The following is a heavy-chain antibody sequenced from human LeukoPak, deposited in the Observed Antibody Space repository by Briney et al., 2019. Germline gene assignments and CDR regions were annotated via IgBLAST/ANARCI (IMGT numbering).Heavy chain of an antibody. CDR3: AALGLGTTEVNH. D-gene: IGHD4-23*01. Sequence: SETLSLTCTVSGSSIRNNDYYWVCIRQTPGKGLEWIGSIFYTGSTYSNPSLKSRVTLSVDTSKNHFSLKLTSATAADTGVYFCAALGLGTTEVNHWGQGTRVIVS. CDR2: IFYTGST. CDR1: GSSIRNNDYY. J-gene: IGHJ5*02. V-gene: IGHV4-39*02.